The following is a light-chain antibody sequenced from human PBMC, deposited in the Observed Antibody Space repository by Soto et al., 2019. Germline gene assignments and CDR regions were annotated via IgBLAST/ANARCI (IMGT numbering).Light chain of an antibody. CDR1: SSDVGSYNL. CDR3: CSYAGSSIFYV. J-gene: IGLJ1*01. CDR2: EVC. Sequence: QSVLTQPASVSGSPGQSITISCTGTSSDVGSYNLVSWYQQHPGKAPKLMIYEVCKRPSGVSNRFSGSKSGNTASLTISGLQAEDEADYYCCSYAGSSIFYVFGTGTKVTVL. V-gene: IGLV2-23*02.